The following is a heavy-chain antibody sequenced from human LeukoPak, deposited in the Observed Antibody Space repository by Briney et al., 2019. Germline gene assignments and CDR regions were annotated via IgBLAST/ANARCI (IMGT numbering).Heavy chain of an antibody. D-gene: IGHD5-18*01. Sequence: ASVKVSCKASGYTFTNYYLHWVRQAPGQGLEWMGILNPGGGGRNYAQKFQGRVTMTRDTSTSTVYMELSSLRSEDTAVYYCAREIGPIQLHLWGSAFDYWGQGTLVTVSS. J-gene: IGHJ4*02. CDR1: GYTFTNYY. CDR2: LNPGGGGR. CDR3: AREIGPIQLHLWGSAFDY. V-gene: IGHV1-46*01.